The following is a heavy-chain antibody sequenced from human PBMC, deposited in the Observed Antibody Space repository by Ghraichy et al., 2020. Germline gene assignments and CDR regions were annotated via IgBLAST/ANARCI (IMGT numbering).Heavy chain of an antibody. CDR1: GFTFSDYY. CDR2: TRNKVNSYTT. V-gene: IGHV3-72*01. Sequence: LSLTCAVSGFTFSDYYMEWVRQAPGKGLEWVGRTRNKVNSYTTEYAASVKGRFTISRDESKNSLYLQVNSLKSEDTAVYYCVRTHDSPGRGAFYIWGQGTMVTVSS. CDR3: VRTHDSPGRGAFYI. J-gene: IGHJ3*02. D-gene: IGHD3-22*01.